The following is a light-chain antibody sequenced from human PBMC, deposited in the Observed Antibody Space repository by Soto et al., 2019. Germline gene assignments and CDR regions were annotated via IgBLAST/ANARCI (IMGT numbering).Light chain of an antibody. Sequence: EIVLTQSPANLSLSPGDRAVLSCRASQSVSRSLTWYQHKPGQAPRLLIYDASTRATGIPRRFSGSGSGTDFTLTISSLEPEDFAVYYCQQRSNRFGGGTKVEIK. J-gene: IGKJ4*01. CDR2: DAS. CDR3: QQRSNR. CDR1: QSVSRS. V-gene: IGKV3-11*01.